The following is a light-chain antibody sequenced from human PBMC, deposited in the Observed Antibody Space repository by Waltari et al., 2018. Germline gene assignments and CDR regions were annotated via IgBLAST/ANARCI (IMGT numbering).Light chain of an antibody. J-gene: IGLJ1*01. V-gene: IGLV1-44*01. Sequence: QSVLTQPPSASGTPGQRVTISCSGSISNIGGNAVNWYQHLPGTAPKLLIYSNSQRPSGVPDRFSGSTSGTSASLAISELQSGDEADYYCATWDDSLNGFYVFGTGIKVTVL. CDR1: ISNIGGNA. CDR3: ATWDDSLNGFYV. CDR2: SNS.